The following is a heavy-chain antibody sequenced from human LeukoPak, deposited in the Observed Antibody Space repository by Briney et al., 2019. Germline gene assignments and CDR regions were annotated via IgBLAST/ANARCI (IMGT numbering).Heavy chain of an antibody. V-gene: IGHV4-30-2*01. CDR3: ARGRGIAVLVAFDI. CDR2: IYHSGST. CDR1: GGSISSGGYS. J-gene: IGHJ3*02. Sequence: SQTLSLTCAVSGGSISSGGYSWSWIRQPPGKGLEWIGYIYHSGSTYYNPSLKSRVTISVDRSKNQFSLKSSSVTAADTAVYYCARGRGIAVLVAFDIWGQGTMVTVSS. D-gene: IGHD6-19*01.